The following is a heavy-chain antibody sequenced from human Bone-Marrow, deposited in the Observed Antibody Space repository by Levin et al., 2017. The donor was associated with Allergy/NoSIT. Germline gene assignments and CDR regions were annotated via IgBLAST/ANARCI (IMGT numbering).Heavy chain of an antibody. V-gene: IGHV5-51*01. CDR2: IYPLDSDT. CDR1: GYSFTSYW. Sequence: ESLKISCKGSGYSFTSYWIGWVRQMPGKGLEWMGIIYPLDSDTRYNPSFQGQVTISADKSISTAYLQWNNLQASDSGMYYCARGEGYRYGDLWGHGALVTVSS. D-gene: IGHD5-18*01. CDR3: ARGEGYRYGDL. J-gene: IGHJ5*02.